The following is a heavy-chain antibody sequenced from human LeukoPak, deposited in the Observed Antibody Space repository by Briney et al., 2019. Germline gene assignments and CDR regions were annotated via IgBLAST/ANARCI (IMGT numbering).Heavy chain of an antibody. V-gene: IGHV4-4*07. CDR3: ARGSYYYGSGNKESTLFDY. CDR1: GGSISSYY. D-gene: IGHD3-10*01. J-gene: IGHJ4*02. Sequence: PSETLSLTCTVSGGSISSYYWSWIRQPAGKGLEWIGRIYTSGSTNYNPSLKSRVTISINTSTNQFSLRLSSMTAADTAVYYCARGSYYYGSGNKESTLFDYWGQGTLVTVSS. CDR2: IYTSGST.